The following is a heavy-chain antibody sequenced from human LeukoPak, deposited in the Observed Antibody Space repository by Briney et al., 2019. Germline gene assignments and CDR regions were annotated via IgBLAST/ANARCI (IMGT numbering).Heavy chain of an antibody. CDR3: AREGYSSGRAAAFDC. CDR1: GFTFSGSV. J-gene: IGHJ4*02. V-gene: IGHV3-30*03. D-gene: IGHD6-19*01. CDR2: MSFDGSIQ. Sequence: GGSLGLSCAASGFTFSGSVMHWVRQPPGRRLEWVALMSFDGSIQYNADSVRGRFTISRDDSTSTLYLQMNSLRVEDTAVYYCAREGYSSGRAAAFDCWGQGTLVTVSS.